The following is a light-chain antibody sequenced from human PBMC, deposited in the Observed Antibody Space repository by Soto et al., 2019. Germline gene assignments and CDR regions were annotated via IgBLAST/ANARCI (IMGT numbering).Light chain of an antibody. CDR2: LNSDGSH. CDR3: QTWGTGIQV. CDR1: SGHSSYA. V-gene: IGLV4-69*01. J-gene: IGLJ2*01. Sequence: QLVLTQSPSASASLGASVKLTCTLSSGHSSYAIAWHQQRPEKGPRYLMKLNSDGSHSKGDGIPDRFSGSSSGAERYLTISSLQSEDEADYHCQTWGTGIQVFGGGTKVTVL.